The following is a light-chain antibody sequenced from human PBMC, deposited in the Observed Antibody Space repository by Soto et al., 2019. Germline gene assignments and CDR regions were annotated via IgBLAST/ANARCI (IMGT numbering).Light chain of an antibody. CDR2: GAS. V-gene: IGKV3-15*01. CDR3: QQYNNWPYT. CDR1: QSVSSK. Sequence: VMTQSPVTLSVFPGERVTLSCRASQSVSSKFAWYQQKPGQPPRLLIYGASTRATGIPARFSGSGSGTEFSLTISSLQSEDVAIYYCQQYNNWPYTLGQGTKLEIQ. J-gene: IGKJ2*01.